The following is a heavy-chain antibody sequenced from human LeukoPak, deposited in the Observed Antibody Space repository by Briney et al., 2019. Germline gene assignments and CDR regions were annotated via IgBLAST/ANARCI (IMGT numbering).Heavy chain of an antibody. V-gene: IGHV4-39*01. D-gene: IGHD4-17*01. J-gene: IGHJ4*02. CDR2: VYYSGST. Sequence: PSETLSLTCTSSDGDIYTSPYYWGWIRQPPGKGLEWIGSVYYSGSTYYNPSLKSRVTISIDTSKKQFSLKVNSVTAADTAVYYCARFFKGGDNGDYPDYWGQGTLVTVSS. CDR3: ARFFKGGDNGDYPDY. CDR1: DGDIYTSPYY.